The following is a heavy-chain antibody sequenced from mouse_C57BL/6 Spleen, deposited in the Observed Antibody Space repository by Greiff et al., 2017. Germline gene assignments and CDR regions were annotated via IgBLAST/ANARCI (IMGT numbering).Heavy chain of an antibody. Sequence: VQLQQPGAELVKPGASVKLSCKASGYTFTSYWMQWVPPRPGQGLEWIGEIDPSDSYTNYNQKFKGKATLTVDTSSSTAYMQLSSLTSEDSAVYYCARHRLVRGYYAMDYWGQGTSVTVSS. J-gene: IGHJ4*01. V-gene: IGHV1-50*01. CDR3: ARHRLVRGYYAMDY. CDR2: IDPSDSYT. D-gene: IGHD2-14*01. CDR1: GYTFTSYW.